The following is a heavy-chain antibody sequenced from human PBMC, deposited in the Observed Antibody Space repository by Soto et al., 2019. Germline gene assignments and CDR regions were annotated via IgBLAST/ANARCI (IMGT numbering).Heavy chain of an antibody. CDR2: IKSKTDGGTT. V-gene: IGHV3-15*07. J-gene: IGHJ4*02. CDR3: STSLLSFPLVTKWDFDF. CDR1: GFTFSNVW. Sequence: EVQLVESGGGLVKSGGSLRLSCAASGFTFSNVWMNWVRQAPGKGLEWVGRIKSKTDGGTTDYAEPVKGRFTISRDDSKNMLYLQMNSLKTEDTAVYYCSTSLLSFPLVTKWDFDFWGQGTLVTVSS. D-gene: IGHD2-21*02.